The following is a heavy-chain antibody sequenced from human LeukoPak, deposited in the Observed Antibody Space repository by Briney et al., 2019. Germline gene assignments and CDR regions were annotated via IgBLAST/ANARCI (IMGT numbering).Heavy chain of an antibody. CDR1: GFTFSSYG. CDR2: IRYDGSNK. Sequence: GGSLRLSCAASGFTFSSYGMHWVRQAPGKGLEWVAFIRYDGSNKYYADSVKGRFTISRDNSKNTLYLQMNSLRAEDTAVYYCAKVPYSSGWMPLLHYWGQGTLVTVSS. V-gene: IGHV3-30*02. D-gene: IGHD6-19*01. J-gene: IGHJ4*02. CDR3: AKVPYSSGWMPLLHY.